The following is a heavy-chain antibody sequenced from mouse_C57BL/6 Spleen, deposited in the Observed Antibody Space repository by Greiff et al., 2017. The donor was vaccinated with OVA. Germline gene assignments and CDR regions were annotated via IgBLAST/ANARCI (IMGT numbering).Heavy chain of an antibody. V-gene: IGHV1-18*01. D-gene: IGHD2-1*01. CDR1: GYTFTDYN. Sequence: EVKVVESGPELVKPGASVKIPCKASGYTFTDYNMDWVKQSHGKSLEWIGDINPNNGGTIYNQKFKGKATLTVDKSSSTAYMELRSLTSEDTAVYYCARRGNYVYAMDYWGQGTSVTVSS. CDR2: INPNNGGT. J-gene: IGHJ4*01. CDR3: ARRGNYVYAMDY.